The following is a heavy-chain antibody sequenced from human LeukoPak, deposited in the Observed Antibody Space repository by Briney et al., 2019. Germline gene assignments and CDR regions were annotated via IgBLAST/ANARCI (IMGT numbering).Heavy chain of an antibody. V-gene: IGHV4-39*01. Sequence: SETLSLTCTLSGGSITSDSDYWGWIRQPPGKGLEWIGSVYYSGSTFHNPSLRSRVTLSVDTSKNQFSLRLRSVTVADTAVYYCAREDGYNMDDAFDIWGQGTMVSVSS. CDR3: AREDGYNMDDAFDI. CDR2: VYYSGST. D-gene: IGHD5-24*01. J-gene: IGHJ3*02. CDR1: GGSITSDSDY.